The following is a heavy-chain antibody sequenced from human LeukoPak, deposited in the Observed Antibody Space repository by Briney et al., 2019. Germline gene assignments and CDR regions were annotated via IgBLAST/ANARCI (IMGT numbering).Heavy chain of an antibody. D-gene: IGHD6-13*01. CDR3: ARTGPSSSWPVDY. CDR2: INPNSGGT. V-gene: IGHV1-2*02. CDR1: GYAFTGYY. Sequence: GASVKVSCRASGYAFTGYYMHWVRQAPGQGLEWMGWINPNSGGTNYAQKFQGRVTMTRDTSISTAYMELSRLRSDDTAVYYCARTGPSSSWPVDYWGQGTLVTVSS. J-gene: IGHJ4*02.